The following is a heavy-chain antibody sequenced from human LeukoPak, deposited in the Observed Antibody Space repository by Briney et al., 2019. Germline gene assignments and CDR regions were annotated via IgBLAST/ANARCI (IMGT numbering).Heavy chain of an antibody. J-gene: IGHJ3*02. CDR1: GGSISSSNYY. CDR2: MYYSGSI. D-gene: IGHD1-26*01. CDR3: ARRSGTYHAFDI. V-gene: IGHV4-39*01. Sequence: SETLSLTCTVSGGSISSSNYYWGWIRQPPSKGLEWIGSMYYSGSIFYNPSLKSRVTISINTSKNQFSLKVSSVTAADTAVYYCARRSGTYHAFDIWGQGTMVTVSS.